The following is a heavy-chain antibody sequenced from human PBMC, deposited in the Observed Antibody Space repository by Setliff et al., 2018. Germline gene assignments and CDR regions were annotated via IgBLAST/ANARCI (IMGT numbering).Heavy chain of an antibody. Sequence: SETLSLTCSVSGDSIFDNYWSWIRQSPGRGLEWIAYISYTGSTNYNPSLKSRVTISLDTSKNHFSLNLWSVTAADTAVYYCARLSPYNTGPPFDYWGQGTLVTV. V-gene: IGHV4-59*08. D-gene: IGHD2-8*02. CDR1: GDSIFDNY. J-gene: IGHJ4*02. CDR3: ARLSPYNTGPPFDY. CDR2: ISYTGST.